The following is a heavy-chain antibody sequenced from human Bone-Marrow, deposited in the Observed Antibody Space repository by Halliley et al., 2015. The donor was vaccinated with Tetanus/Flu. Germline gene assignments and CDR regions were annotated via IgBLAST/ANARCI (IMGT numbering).Heavy chain of an antibody. J-gene: IGHJ4*02. CDR3: ARDNGIAVAEFDC. V-gene: IGHV4-59*01. Sequence: TLSLTCTVSGGSITDYYWSWIRQPPGKGLEWIGYIYSSGNTDSNPSLKSRVTISIDTSKKQFSLKVRSVTAADTAVYYCARDNGIAVAEFDCWGQGTLFTLSS. CDR1: GGSITDYY. CDR2: IYSSGNT.